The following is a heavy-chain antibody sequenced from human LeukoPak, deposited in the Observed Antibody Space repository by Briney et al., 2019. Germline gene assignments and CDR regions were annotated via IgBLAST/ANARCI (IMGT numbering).Heavy chain of an antibody. CDR2: INPSGGST. D-gene: IGHD3-3*01. CDR1: GYTFTSYY. Sequence: ASVKVSCKASGYTFTSYYMHWVRQAPGQGLEWMGIINPSGGSTSYAQKFQGRVTMTRDTSTSTVYMKLSSLRSEDTAVYYCARARLRFPGWFDPWGQGTLVTVSS. J-gene: IGHJ5*02. CDR3: ARARLRFPGWFDP. V-gene: IGHV1-46*01.